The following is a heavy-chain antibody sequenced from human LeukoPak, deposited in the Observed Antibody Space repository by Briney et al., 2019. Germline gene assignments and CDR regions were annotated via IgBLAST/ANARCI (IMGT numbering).Heavy chain of an antibody. D-gene: IGHD2-2*01. CDR3: ARDIVVVPAAQVPYYYGMDV. V-gene: IGHV6-1*01. Sequence: SQTLSLTCAISGDSVSSNSAAWNWIRQSPSRGLEWLGRTYYRSKWYNDYAVSVKSRITINPDTSKNQFSLQLNSVTPEATAVYYCARDIVVVPAAQVPYYYGMDVWGQGTTVTVSS. J-gene: IGHJ6*02. CDR2: TYYRSKWYN. CDR1: GDSVSSNSAA.